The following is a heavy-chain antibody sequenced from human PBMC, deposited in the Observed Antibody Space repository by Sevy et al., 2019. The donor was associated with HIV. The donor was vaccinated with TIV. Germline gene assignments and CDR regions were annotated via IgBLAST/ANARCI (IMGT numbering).Heavy chain of an antibody. CDR3: ARDRNYDRYYYGMDV. J-gene: IGHJ6*02. D-gene: IGHD4-4*01. Sequence: GGSLRLSCAASGFTFSSYSMNWVRQAPGKGLEWVSSISSSSSSYIYYADSVKGRFTISRDNAKNSLYLQMNSLRAEDTAVYYCARDRNYDRYYYGMDVWGQGTTVTVSS. CDR2: ISSSSSSYI. V-gene: IGHV3-21*01. CDR1: GFTFSSYS.